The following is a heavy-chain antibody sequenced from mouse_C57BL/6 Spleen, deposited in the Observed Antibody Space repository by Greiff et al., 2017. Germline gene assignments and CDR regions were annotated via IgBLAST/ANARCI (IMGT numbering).Heavy chain of an antibody. CDR3: ARNPVVATRRYDLDY. J-gene: IGHJ2*01. CDR2: ISGGGGNT. CDR1: GFTFSSYT. V-gene: IGHV5-9*01. D-gene: IGHD1-1*01. Sequence: DVQLLQSGGGLVKPGASLKLSCAASGFTFSSYTMPWVRQTPEQRLEWVATISGGGGNTYYPDRLKGRFTLSRDNAKSTLYLHMSSLRSENTALYYCARNPVVATRRYDLDYWGQGTTLTVSS.